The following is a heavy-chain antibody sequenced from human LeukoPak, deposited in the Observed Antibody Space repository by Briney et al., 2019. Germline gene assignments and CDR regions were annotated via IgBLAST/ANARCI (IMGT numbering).Heavy chain of an antibody. J-gene: IGHJ3*02. CDR3: ARDSVVMPFDI. CDR1: GFTFSSYS. Sequence: GGSLRLSCAASGFTFSSYSMNWVRQAPGKGLEWVSYISSSSSTIYYADSVKGRFTISRDNAKNSLYLQMNSLRAEDTAVYYCARDSVVMPFDIWSQGTMVTVSS. CDR2: ISSSSSTI. D-gene: IGHD4-23*01. V-gene: IGHV3-48*04.